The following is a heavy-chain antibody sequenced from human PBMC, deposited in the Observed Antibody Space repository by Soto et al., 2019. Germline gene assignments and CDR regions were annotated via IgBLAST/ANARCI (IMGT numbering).Heavy chain of an antibody. D-gene: IGHD3-9*01. Sequence: ASVKVSCKASGYTFTSYYMHWVRQAPGQGLEWMGIINPSGGSTSYAQKFQGRVTMTRDTSTSTVYMELSSLRSEDTAVYYCARDSFYDILTGYYGGWFDPWGQGTLVTVS. J-gene: IGHJ5*02. CDR3: ARDSFYDILTGYYGGWFDP. V-gene: IGHV1-46*01. CDR2: INPSGGST. CDR1: GYTFTSYY.